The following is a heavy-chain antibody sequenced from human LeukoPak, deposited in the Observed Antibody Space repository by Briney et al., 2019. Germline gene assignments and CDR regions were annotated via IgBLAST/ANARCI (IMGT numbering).Heavy chain of an antibody. CDR3: ARTDSRGYYVDF. J-gene: IGHJ4*02. V-gene: IGHV4-59*12. D-gene: IGHD3-22*01. Sequence: SETLSLTCTVSGGSINSYYWSWIRQSPGKGLEWIGYIYYSGSTNYNPSLKSRATISADTSKNQFSLKLSSVTAADTAVYFCARTDSRGYYVDFWGQGTLVTVSS. CDR2: IYYSGST. CDR1: GGSINSYY.